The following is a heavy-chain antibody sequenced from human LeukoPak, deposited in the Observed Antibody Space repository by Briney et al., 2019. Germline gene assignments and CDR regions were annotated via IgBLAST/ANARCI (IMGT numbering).Heavy chain of an antibody. J-gene: IGHJ4*02. CDR1: GGSISSYY. D-gene: IGHD3-22*01. Sequence: SETLSLTCTVCGGSISSYYWSWIRQPAGKGLEWIGRIYTSGSTNYNPSLKSRVTMSVDTSKNQFSLKLSSVTAADTAVYYCARDLLTYYYDSSGYFDYWGQGTLVTVSS. V-gene: IGHV4-4*07. CDR2: IYTSGST. CDR3: ARDLLTYYYDSSGYFDY.